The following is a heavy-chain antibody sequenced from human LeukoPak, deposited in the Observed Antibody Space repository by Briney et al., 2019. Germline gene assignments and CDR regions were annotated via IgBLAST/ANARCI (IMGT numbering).Heavy chain of an antibody. Sequence: SVKVSCKASGYTFTGYYMHWVRQAPGQGLEWMGGIIPIFGTANYAQKFQGRVTITADKSTSTAYMELSSLRSEDTAVYYCARRRVAYGGWYHVYWGQGTLVTVSS. D-gene: IGHD6-19*01. CDR1: GYTFTGYY. CDR3: ARRRVAYGGWYHVY. CDR2: IIPIFGTA. V-gene: IGHV1-69*06. J-gene: IGHJ4*02.